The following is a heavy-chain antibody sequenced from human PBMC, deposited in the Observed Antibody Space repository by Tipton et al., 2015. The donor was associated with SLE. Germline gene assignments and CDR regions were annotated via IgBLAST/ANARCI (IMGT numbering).Heavy chain of an antibody. D-gene: IGHD6-13*01. V-gene: IGHV4-38-2*01. Sequence: TLSLTCAVSGYSISSGYYWGWIRQPPGKGLEWIGSIYHSGNTYYNPSLKSRVTISVDTSKNQFSLRLSSVTAADTAVYYCARHNGYSSSWYYYYGMDVWGQGTTVTVSS. CDR2: IYHSGNT. CDR3: ARHNGYSSSWYYYYGMDV. J-gene: IGHJ6*02. CDR1: GYSISSGYY.